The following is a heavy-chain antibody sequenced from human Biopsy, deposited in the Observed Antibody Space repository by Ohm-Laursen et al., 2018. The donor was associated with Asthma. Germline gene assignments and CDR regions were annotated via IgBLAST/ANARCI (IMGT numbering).Heavy chain of an antibody. CDR2: VYYSGST. CDR1: GSSINNFY. Sequence: SDTLSLTCTVSGSSINNFYWSWIRQPPGKGLESIGHVYYSGSTNYNPSLKSRVTISIDASKNQFSLKLTSVTAADTAVCYCARGVDRVTGLLDHFDSWGQGTLVTVSS. D-gene: IGHD2-21*02. CDR3: ARGVDRVTGLLDHFDS. J-gene: IGHJ4*02. V-gene: IGHV4-59*07.